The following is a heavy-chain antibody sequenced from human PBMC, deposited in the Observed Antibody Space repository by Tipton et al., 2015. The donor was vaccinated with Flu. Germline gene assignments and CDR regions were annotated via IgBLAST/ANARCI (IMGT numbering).Heavy chain of an antibody. CDR3: VRDRWNGFDT. J-gene: IGHJ3*02. V-gene: IGHV4-59*12. Sequence: TLSLTCTISGGSMSQYYWSWIRQSPGKGLEWIGYIYYTGNPNYNPSLRSRVTISVDTSKDQFSLSLTSVTAADTAVYYCVRDRWNGFDTWGQGTRVTVSS. D-gene: IGHD4-23*01. CDR1: GGSMSQYY. CDR2: IYYTGNP.